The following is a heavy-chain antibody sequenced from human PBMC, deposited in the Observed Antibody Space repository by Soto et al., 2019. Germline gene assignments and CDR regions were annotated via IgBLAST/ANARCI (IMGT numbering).Heavy chain of an antibody. V-gene: IGHV3-30*03. Sequence: QVQLVESGGGVVQPGRSLRLSCAASGFTFSSYGMHWVRQAPGKGLEWVAVISYDGSNKYYADSVKGRFTISRDNSKNTLYLQMNSLRAEDTAVYYCATDSPYFDYWGQGTLVTVSS. CDR1: GFTFSSYG. CDR3: ATDSPYFDY. CDR2: ISYDGSNK. J-gene: IGHJ4*02.